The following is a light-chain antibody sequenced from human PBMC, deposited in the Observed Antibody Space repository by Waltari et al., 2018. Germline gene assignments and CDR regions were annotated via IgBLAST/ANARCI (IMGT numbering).Light chain of an antibody. CDR3: CSYAGRYTSV. J-gene: IGLJ2*01. Sequence: QSALTQPRSVSGSPGQSVTLSCTGTNSDVGAYNYVSWYQQRPGRAPKLVIFDVDKRPPGVPDRFSGSKAGNPASLTISGLQTDDEADYYCCSYAGRYTSVFGGGTKVTVL. CDR2: DVD. CDR1: NSDVGAYNY. V-gene: IGLV2-11*01.